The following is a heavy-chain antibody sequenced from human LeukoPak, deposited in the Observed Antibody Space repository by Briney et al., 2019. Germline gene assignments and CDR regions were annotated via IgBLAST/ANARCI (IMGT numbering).Heavy chain of an antibody. J-gene: IGHJ4*02. CDR3: AKGAYDYIEMGYFDY. CDR1: GFSISNSA. V-gene: IGHV3-23*01. D-gene: IGHD5-12*01. Sequence: GGSLRLSCAASGFSISNSAMSWVRQAPGKGLEWVSPIIASSGPTFYADPVKGRFTISSDLSRNTLYLQMNSLRAEDTAVYYCAKGAYDYIEMGYFDYWGQGTLVTVSS. CDR2: IIASSGPT.